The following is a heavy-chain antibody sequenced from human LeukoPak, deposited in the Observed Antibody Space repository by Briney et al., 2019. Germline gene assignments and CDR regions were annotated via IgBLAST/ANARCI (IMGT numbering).Heavy chain of an antibody. V-gene: IGHV4-59*01. D-gene: IGHD3-10*01. CDR1: GGSMSGFF. CDR3: ARTSRHFYGSGTNLPPWPAGMEV. J-gene: IGHJ6*02. CDR2: IYYSGSST. Sequence: SETLSLTCTVSGGSMSGFFWTWIRQPPGRELEWVGSIYYSGSSTKYNPSLKSRVTISVDTSKSQFSLNLDSATAADTAVYYCARTSRHFYGSGTNLPPWPAGMEVWGQGTTVTVSS.